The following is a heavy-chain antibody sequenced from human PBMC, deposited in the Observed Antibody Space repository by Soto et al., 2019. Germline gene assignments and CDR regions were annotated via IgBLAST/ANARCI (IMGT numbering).Heavy chain of an antibody. V-gene: IGHV1-46*01. CDR1: GDTFPDYY. D-gene: IGHD2-21*02. Sequence: QVQLVQSGAEVKKPGASVKVSCRASGDTFPDYYIHWVRQAPGQGFEGMGTVNPSGGHTTYAQHFLGRVTMTRDTSTSTLYMELTSLTSEDTAVYYCARGGHVVVVTAALDYWGQGTLVTVSS. J-gene: IGHJ4*02. CDR2: VNPSGGHT. CDR3: ARGGHVVVVTAALDY.